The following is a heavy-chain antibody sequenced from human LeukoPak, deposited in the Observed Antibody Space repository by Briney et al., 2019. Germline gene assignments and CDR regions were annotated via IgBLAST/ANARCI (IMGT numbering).Heavy chain of an antibody. CDR3: ARRTLTIRTFDI. V-gene: IGHV1-8*01. D-gene: IGHD3-3*01. CDR2: MNPNSGNT. CDR1: GYTSTSYD. J-gene: IGHJ3*02. Sequence: ASVKVSCKASGYTSTSYDINWVRQATGQGPEWMGWMNPNSGNTGYAQKFQGRVTITRNTSISTAYMELNSLRSEDTAVYYCARRTLTIRTFDIWGQGTMVTVSS.